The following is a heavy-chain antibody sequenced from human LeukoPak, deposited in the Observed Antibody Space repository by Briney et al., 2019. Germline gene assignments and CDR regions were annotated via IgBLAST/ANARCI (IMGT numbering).Heavy chain of an antibody. V-gene: IGHV3-21*01. CDR2: ISSSSSYI. CDR3: ARVLEEAAFGI. Sequence: GGSLRLSCAASGFTFSSYSMDWVRQAPGKGLEWVSSISSSSSYIYYADSVKGRFTISRDNAKNSLYLQMNSLRAEDTAVYYCARVLEEAAFGIWGQGTMVTVSS. D-gene: IGHD3-3*01. CDR1: GFTFSSYS. J-gene: IGHJ3*02.